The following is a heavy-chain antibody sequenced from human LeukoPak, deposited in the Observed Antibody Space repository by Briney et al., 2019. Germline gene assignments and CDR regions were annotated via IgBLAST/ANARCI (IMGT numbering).Heavy chain of an antibody. CDR3: AKGDDIGKHPTRAYYFDT. Sequence: TGGSLRLSCAASGFTFRRHAMSWVRQAPGKGLEWVSTTGLNSVNTLCAESVQGRFSISRDNYKNTLDLQMDNLRVDDTAVYYCAKGDDIGKHPTRAYYFDTWGQGTLVTVSS. CDR1: GFTFRRHA. D-gene: IGHD5-24*01. J-gene: IGHJ4*02. CDR2: TGLNSVNT. V-gene: IGHV3-23*01.